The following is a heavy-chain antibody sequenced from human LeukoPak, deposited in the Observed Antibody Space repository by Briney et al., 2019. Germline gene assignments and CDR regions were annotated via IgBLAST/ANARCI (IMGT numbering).Heavy chain of an antibody. J-gene: IGHJ4*02. CDR3: ARDLLGRGGSFDY. CDR1: GGSINSYY. D-gene: IGHD3-10*01. CDR2: IYSNGRT. Sequence: SETLSLTCTVSGGSINSYYWSWIRHPPGKGLEWIGYIYSNGRTNYNPSLESRVTMSVETSKNQFSLKLNSVTAADTAVYYCARDLLGRGGSFDYWGQGTLVTVSS. V-gene: IGHV4-59*01.